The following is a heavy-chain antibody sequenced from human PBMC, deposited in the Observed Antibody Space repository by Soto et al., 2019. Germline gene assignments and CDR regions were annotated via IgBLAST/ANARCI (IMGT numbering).Heavy chain of an antibody. J-gene: IGHJ4*02. CDR1: NFSISSGYY. CDR3: ARTHSGSYYSVFNY. Sequence: SETLSLTCVVSNFSISSGYYWGWIRQSPGKGLEWIASIYRSGTTSYNPSLKSRVTISVDPSKNQFSLMLTAVTAADTAVYYCARTHSGSYYSVFNYWGRGSLVTVSS. CDR2: IYRSGTT. D-gene: IGHD1-26*01. V-gene: IGHV4-38-2*01.